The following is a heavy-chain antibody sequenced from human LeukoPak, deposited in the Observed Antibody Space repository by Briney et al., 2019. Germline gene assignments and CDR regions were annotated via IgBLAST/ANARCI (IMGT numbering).Heavy chain of an antibody. J-gene: IGHJ6*02. CDR3: AKEGRYFDGRDV. Sequence: GRSLRLSCAASGFTFDDYAMHWVRQAPGKGLEGVSGISLNSGSIGYADSVKGRFTISRDNAKNSLYLQMNSLRAEDTALYYCAKEGRYFDGRDVWGQGTTVTVSS. D-gene: IGHD3-9*01. CDR2: ISLNSGSI. V-gene: IGHV3-9*01. CDR1: GFTFDDYA.